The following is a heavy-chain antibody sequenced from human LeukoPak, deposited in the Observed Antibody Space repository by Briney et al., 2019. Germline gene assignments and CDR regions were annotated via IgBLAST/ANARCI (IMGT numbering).Heavy chain of an antibody. CDR2: ISSSSSYV. J-gene: IGHJ4*02. Sequence: PGGSLRLSCAASGFTFSSYSMNWVRQAPGKGLEWVSSISSSSSYVYYADSVKGRFTISRDNAKNSLYLQMNSLRAEDTAVYYCARVFEQQLVPALFDYWGQGTLVTVSS. CDR1: GFTFSSYS. V-gene: IGHV3-21*01. D-gene: IGHD6-13*01. CDR3: ARVFEQQLVPALFDY.